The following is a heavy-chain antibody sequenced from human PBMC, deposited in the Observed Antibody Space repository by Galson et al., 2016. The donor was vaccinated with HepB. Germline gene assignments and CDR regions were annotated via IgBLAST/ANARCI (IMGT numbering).Heavy chain of an antibody. V-gene: IGHV6-1*01. J-gene: IGHJ5*02. D-gene: IGHD7-27*01. Sequence: CAISGDSVSNNGAAWTWIRQSPSRGLEWLGRTYFRSKWYNTYAVSVKSRISINPDTSKNQFSLQLNSVTPEETAVYYCARAKTNWDGGGDHWFDPWGQGTLVTVSS. CDR1: GDSVSNNGAA. CDR3: ARAKTNWDGGGDHWFDP. CDR2: TYFRSKWYN.